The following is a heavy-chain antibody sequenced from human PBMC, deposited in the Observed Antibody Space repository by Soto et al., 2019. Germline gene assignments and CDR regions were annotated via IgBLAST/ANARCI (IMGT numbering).Heavy chain of an antibody. CDR1: GYTFTGYY. D-gene: IGHD3-22*01. CDR3: ARGVWYYYDSSGYSDAFGI. Sequence: EASVKVSCKDSGYTFTGYYMHWVRQAPGQGLEWMGWINPNSGGTNYAQKFQGWVTMTRDTSISTAYMELSRLRSDDTAVYYCARGVWYYYDSSGYSDAFGIWGQGTMVTVSS. V-gene: IGHV1-2*04. CDR2: INPNSGGT. J-gene: IGHJ3*02.